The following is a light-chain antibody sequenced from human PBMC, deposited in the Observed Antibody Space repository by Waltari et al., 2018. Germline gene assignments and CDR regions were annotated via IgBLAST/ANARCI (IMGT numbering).Light chain of an antibody. J-gene: IGKJ3*01. CDR3: QQKFT. V-gene: IGKV3-11*01. CDR1: QSVTSY. CDR2: EAS. Sequence: EIVLTQSPATLSLSPGERATLSCRASQSVTSYLGWYQQKPGQPPRLLIYEASNRATGIPARFSGSGSGTDFTLTISSLEPEDFAVYYCQQKFTFGPGTKVDIK.